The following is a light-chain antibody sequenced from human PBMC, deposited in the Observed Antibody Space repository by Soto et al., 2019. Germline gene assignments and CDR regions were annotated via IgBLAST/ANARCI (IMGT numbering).Light chain of an antibody. CDR3: QQSSSTPWT. Sequence: DIQITQSRSSLSASVGDRVTITCRASQSISSHLSWYRQKPGKAPKVLINAASSLQSGVPSRFRGSRSGTDFTLTISTLQPEDCATYYCQQSSSTPWTFAQGTKVDTK. J-gene: IGKJ1*01. CDR2: AAS. V-gene: IGKV1-39*01. CDR1: QSISSH.